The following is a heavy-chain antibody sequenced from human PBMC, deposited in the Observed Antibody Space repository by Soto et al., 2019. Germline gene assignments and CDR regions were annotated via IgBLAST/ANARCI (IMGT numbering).Heavy chain of an antibody. J-gene: IGHJ6*02. CDR2: IKQDGSEK. Sequence: VGSLRLSCAASGFTFSSYWMSWVRQAPGKGLEWVANIKQDGSEKYYVDSVKGRFTISRDNAKNSLYLQMNSLRAEDTAVYYCARDEYDSSGYYWHYYYGMDVWGQGTTVTVSS. V-gene: IGHV3-7*03. CDR1: GFTFSSYW. CDR3: ARDEYDSSGYYWHYYYGMDV. D-gene: IGHD3-22*01.